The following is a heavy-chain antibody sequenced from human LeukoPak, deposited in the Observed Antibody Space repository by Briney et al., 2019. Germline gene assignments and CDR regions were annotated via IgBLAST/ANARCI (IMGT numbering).Heavy chain of an antibody. V-gene: IGHV1-18*01. D-gene: IGHD3-3*01. CDR1: GYTFTSHG. CDR2: ISANSGNT. CDR3: ARDRHYDASTVFDP. Sequence: ASVKVSCKASGYTFTSHGITWVRQAPGQGLEWVGWISANSGNTKFAQKVQGRITMTTDTSTSTAYMELRSLRSDATAIYYCARDRHYDASTVFDPWGQGTLVTVSS. J-gene: IGHJ5*02.